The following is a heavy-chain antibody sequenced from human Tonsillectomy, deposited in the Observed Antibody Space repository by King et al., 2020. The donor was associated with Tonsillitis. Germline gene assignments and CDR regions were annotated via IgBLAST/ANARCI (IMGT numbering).Heavy chain of an antibody. Sequence: VQLVESGGGLIQPGGSLRLSCAASGFTVSSNYMSWVRQAPGKGLEWVSVIYSGGSTYYADSVKGRFNIYRDNSKNTLYLQMNSLRAEDTAMYYCARILKGILPGYHPLGPLDYWGQGTLVTVSS. CDR3: ARILKGILPGYHPLGPLDY. J-gene: IGHJ4*02. D-gene: IGHD3-9*01. CDR2: IYSGGST. V-gene: IGHV3-53*01. CDR1: GFTVSSNY.